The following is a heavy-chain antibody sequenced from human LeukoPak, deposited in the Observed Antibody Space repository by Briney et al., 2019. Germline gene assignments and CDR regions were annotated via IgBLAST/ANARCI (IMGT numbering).Heavy chain of an antibody. V-gene: IGHV1-2*02. J-gene: IGHJ4*02. CDR3: ARAGGRNWDTLDFDY. Sequence: GASVTVSCKASGYTFTGYYMHWVRQAPGQGREWMGWINPNSGGTNYAQKYQGRVTIARDTSISTAYMERSRLRSDDTAVYYCARAGGRNWDTLDFDYWGQGTLVTVSS. CDR2: INPNSGGT. D-gene: IGHD7-27*01. CDR1: GYTFTGYY.